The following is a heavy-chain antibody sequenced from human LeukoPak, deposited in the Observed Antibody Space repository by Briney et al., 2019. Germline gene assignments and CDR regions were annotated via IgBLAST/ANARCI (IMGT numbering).Heavy chain of an antibody. CDR1: GYTFTSYD. CDR3: ARGVTTVTHYFDY. Sequence: ASVKVSCKASGYTFTSYDINWVRQATGQGLEWMGWINPNSGNTGYAQKFQGRVTMTRNTSISTAYMELSSLRSEDTAVYYCARGVTTVTHYFDYWGQGTLVTVSS. V-gene: IGHV1-8*01. J-gene: IGHJ4*02. D-gene: IGHD4-17*01. CDR2: INPNSGNT.